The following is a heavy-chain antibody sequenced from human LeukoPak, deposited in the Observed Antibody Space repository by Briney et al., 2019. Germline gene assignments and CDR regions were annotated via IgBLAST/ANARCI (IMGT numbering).Heavy chain of an antibody. CDR2: ISSSSSYI. J-gene: IGHJ3*02. V-gene: IGHV3-21*01. D-gene: IGHD3-3*02. CDR1: GFTFSSYS. CDR3: ARDPPSIFGVVIKAFDI. Sequence: GGSLRLSCAASGFTFSSYSMNWVRQAPGKGLEWVSSISSSSSYIYYADSVKGRITISRDNAKNSLYLQMNSLRAEDTAVYYCARDPPSIFGVVIKAFDIWGQGTMVTVSS.